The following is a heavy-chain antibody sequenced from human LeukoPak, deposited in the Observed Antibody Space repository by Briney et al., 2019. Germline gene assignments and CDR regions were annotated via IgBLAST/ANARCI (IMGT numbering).Heavy chain of an antibody. Sequence: SETLSLTCAVYGGSFSGYYWSWIRQPPGKGLEWIGEINQSGSTNYKSSLKSRVTISVDTSKNQFSLKLSSVTAADTAVYYCTGNYYGSGSYADFDYWGQGTLVTVSS. D-gene: IGHD3-10*01. V-gene: IGHV4-34*01. CDR2: INQSGST. CDR1: GGSFSGYY. J-gene: IGHJ4*02. CDR3: TGNYYGSGSYADFDY.